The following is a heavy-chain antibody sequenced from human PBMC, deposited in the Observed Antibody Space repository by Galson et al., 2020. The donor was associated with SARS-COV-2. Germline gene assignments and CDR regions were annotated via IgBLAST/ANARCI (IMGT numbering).Heavy chain of an antibody. J-gene: IGHJ3*02. V-gene: IGHV4-31*03. Sequence: ETSETLSLTCTVSGGSISSGGYYWSWIRQHPGKGLEWIGYIYYSGSTYYNPSLKSRVTISVDTSKNQFSLKLSSVTAADTAVYYCARAHTMIVVVINAFDIWGQGTMVTVSS. CDR3: ARAHTMIVVVINAFDI. CDR1: GGSISSGGYY. CDR2: IYYSGST. D-gene: IGHD3-22*01.